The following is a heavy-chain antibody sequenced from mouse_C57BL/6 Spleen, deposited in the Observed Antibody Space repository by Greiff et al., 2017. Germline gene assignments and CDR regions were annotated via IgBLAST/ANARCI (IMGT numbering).Heavy chain of an antibody. CDR3: GRGNYDYDDALDY. CDR2: IYPVSGET. D-gene: IGHD2-4*01. V-gene: IGHV1-11*01. CDR1: GYTFTDHI. Sequence: QVQLQQSGAELASPGASVTLSCKASGYTFTDHIMNWVKKRPGQGLEWIGRIYPVSGETNYNQKFMGKAPFSVDRSSITVYMGLNSLESEDAAVYYCGRGNYDYDDALDYWGQGTSVTVAS. J-gene: IGHJ4*01.